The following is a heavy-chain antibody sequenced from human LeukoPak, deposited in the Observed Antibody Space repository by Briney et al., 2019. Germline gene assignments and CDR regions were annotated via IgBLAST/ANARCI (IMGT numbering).Heavy chain of an antibody. D-gene: IGHD1-14*01. CDR3: ARLPGQLYYFDY. Sequence: SETLSLTCAVYGGSFSGYSWSWIRQPPGKGLEWIGEIKHGGITNYNPSLESRVTMSVDMSRNQFSLRLRSVTAADTAVYYCARLPGQLYYFDYWGQGTLVTVSS. J-gene: IGHJ4*02. CDR2: IKHGGIT. CDR1: GGSFSGYS. V-gene: IGHV4-34*01.